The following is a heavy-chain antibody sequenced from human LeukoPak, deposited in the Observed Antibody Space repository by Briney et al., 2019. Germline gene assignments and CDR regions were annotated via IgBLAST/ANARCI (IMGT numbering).Heavy chain of an antibody. J-gene: IGHJ4*02. CDR3: ARGPSYGSGSYNIYGIDY. V-gene: IGHV1-8*01. D-gene: IGHD3-10*01. CDR2: MNPNSANT. Sequence: ASVKVSGKASGYTFSSYDINWVRQATGQGLEWMGWMNPNSANTGYAQKFQGRVTMTRDTSISTAYMELSSLTSEDTAVYYCARGPSYGSGSYNIYGIDYWGQGTLVTVSS. CDR1: GYTFSSYD.